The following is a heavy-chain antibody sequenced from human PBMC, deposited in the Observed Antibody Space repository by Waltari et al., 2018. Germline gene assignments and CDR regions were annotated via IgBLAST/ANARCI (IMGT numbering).Heavy chain of an antibody. CDR2: IYHSGST. CDR1: GYSISSGYY. V-gene: IGHV4-38-2*02. CDR3: AREYNHYYDSSGSDFDY. Sequence: QVQLQESGPGLVKPSETLSLTCAVSGYSISSGYYWGWIRQPPGKGLEWIGSIYHSGSTYYNPSLKSRVTISVDTSKNQCSLKLSSVTAADTAVYYCAREYNHYYDSSGSDFDYWGQGTLVTVSS. J-gene: IGHJ4*02. D-gene: IGHD3-22*01.